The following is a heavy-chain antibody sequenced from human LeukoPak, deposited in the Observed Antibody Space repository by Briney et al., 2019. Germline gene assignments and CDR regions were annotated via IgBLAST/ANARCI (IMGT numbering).Heavy chain of an antibody. D-gene: IGHD1-26*01. J-gene: IGHJ5*02. V-gene: IGHV4-4*07. CDR3: ARSESYLGXWWFDP. CDR2: IYTSGST. Sequence: SETLSLTCTVSGGSISSYYWSWIRQPAGKGLEWIGRIYTSGSTNYNPSLKSRVTMSVDTSKNQFSLKLSSVTAADTAVYYCARSESYLGXWWFDPXXQGTLVTVXS. CDR1: GGSISSYY.